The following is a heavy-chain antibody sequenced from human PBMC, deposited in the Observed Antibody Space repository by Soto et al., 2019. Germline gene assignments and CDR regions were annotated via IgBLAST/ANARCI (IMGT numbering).Heavy chain of an antibody. Sequence: GGSLRLSCAASGFTFSSYSMNWVRQAPGKGLEWVSYISSSSSTIYYADSVKGRFTISRDNAKNSLYLQMNSLRAEDTSVYYCARGAYYYDSSGLSYWGQGTLVTVSS. CDR3: ARGAYYYDSSGLSY. CDR2: ISSSSSTI. D-gene: IGHD3-22*01. CDR1: GFTFSSYS. V-gene: IGHV3-48*01. J-gene: IGHJ4*02.